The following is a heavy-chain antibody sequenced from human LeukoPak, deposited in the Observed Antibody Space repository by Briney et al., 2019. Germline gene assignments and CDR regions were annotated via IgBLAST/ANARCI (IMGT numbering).Heavy chain of an antibody. CDR1: GGSISSSSYY. Sequence: SETLSLTCTVSGGSISSSSYYWGWIRQPPGKGLEWIGSIYYSGSTYYNPSLKSRVTISVDTSKNQFSLKLSSVTAADTAVYYCAREGSVSYSSGWYEYWGQGTLVTVFS. V-gene: IGHV4-39*07. CDR2: IYYSGST. J-gene: IGHJ4*02. CDR3: AREGSVSYSSGWYEY. D-gene: IGHD6-19*01.